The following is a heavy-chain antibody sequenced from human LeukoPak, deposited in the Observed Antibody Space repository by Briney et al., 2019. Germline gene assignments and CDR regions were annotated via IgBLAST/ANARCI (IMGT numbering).Heavy chain of an antibody. CDR2: IGTRSTSM. Sequence: GGSLRLSCAASGFNTFSKYSMNWVRQAPGKGLEWVSCIGTRSTSMYYADSVRGRFSISRDNAKNSVYLQVNSLRAEDTAVYYCAREGGGDYGEGFDYWGQGTLVTVSS. D-gene: IGHD4/OR15-4a*01. J-gene: IGHJ4*02. CDR1: GFNTFSKYS. V-gene: IGHV3-21*01. CDR3: AREGGGDYGEGFDY.